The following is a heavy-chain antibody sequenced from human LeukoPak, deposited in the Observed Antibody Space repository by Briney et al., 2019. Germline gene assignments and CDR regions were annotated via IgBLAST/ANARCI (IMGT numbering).Heavy chain of an antibody. CDR2: SSGSGYNT. CDR1: GFTFTSYG. Sequence: GGSLRLSCVVPGFTFTSYGLSSVCQAPGRGLEWVSGSSGSGYNTDYADSVKGRFTISRANTSHTLYLQMHRVRVEAMACHYYAKQRGSYVHYYFDYWGQGTRVTVSS. V-gene: IGHV3-23*01. J-gene: IGHJ4*02. D-gene: IGHD1-26*01. CDR3: AKQRGSYVHYYFDY.